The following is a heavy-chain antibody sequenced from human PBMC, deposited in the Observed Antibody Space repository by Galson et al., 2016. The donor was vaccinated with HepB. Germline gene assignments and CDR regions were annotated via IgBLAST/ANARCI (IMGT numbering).Heavy chain of an antibody. Sequence: TLSLTCTVSGGSVSSSSHYWGWIRQPPGKGLEWIGNFYYTGSTYYNPSLKSRVTISVDTSRNLVSLNLTSLTAADTAVYFCARRPTYAYFFDSWGQGTLVAVSS. J-gene: IGHJ4*02. D-gene: IGHD2/OR15-2a*01. CDR3: ARRPTYAYFFDS. V-gene: IGHV4-39*01. CDR2: FYYTGST. CDR1: GGSVSSSSHY.